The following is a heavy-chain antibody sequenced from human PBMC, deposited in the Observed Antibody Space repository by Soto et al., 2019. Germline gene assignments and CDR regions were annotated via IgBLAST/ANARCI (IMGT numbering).Heavy chain of an antibody. J-gene: IGHJ4*02. Sequence: QVQLVQSGAEVKKPGASVKVSCKVSGYTFTGNYMHWMLQAPGQGPEWMGWINTRNGDTDYAQKCHGRVTITRDTSISTDSMDLSRLTSDDTAIYFCVRGGGVDVVTPTRIVFDYWGQGTLLTVSS. CDR2: INTRNGDT. D-gene: IGHD2-21*02. V-gene: IGHV1-2*02. CDR3: VRGGGVDVVTPTRIVFDY. CDR1: GYTFTGNY.